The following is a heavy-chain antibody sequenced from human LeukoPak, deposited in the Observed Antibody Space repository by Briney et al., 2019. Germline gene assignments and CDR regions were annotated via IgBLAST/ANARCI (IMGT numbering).Heavy chain of an antibody. CDR1: GYTFIGYY. D-gene: IGHD3-10*01. CDR2: INPNSGGT. V-gene: IGHV1-2*02. J-gene: IGHJ5*02. CDR3: AREGYYGSGSYSWFDP. Sequence: ASVKVSCKASGYTFIGYYMHWVRQAPGQGLEWMGWINPNSGGTNYAQKFQGRVTMTRDTSISTAYMELSRLRSDDTAVYYCAREGYYGSGSYSWFDPWGQGTLVTVSS.